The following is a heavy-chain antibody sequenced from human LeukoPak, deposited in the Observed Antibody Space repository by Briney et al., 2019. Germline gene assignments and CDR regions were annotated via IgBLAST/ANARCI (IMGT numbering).Heavy chain of an antibody. CDR3: AKGRGYSYGYGFDP. CDR2: ISGSGGST. V-gene: IGHV3-23*01. J-gene: IGHJ5*02. CDR1: GFTFSSYA. D-gene: IGHD5-18*01. Sequence: GGSLRLSCAASGFTFSSYAVSWVRQAPGKGLEWVSAISGSGGSTYYADSVKGRFTTSRDNSKNTLYLQMNSLRAEDTAVYYCAKGRGYSYGYGFDPWGQGTLVTVSS.